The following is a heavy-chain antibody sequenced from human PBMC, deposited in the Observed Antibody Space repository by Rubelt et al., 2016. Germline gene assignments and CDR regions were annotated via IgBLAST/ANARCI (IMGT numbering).Heavy chain of an antibody. CDR2: IYIGDTT. CDR3: ARGVNWGSKSYFDY. Sequence: EVQLVESGGGLIQPWGSLRLSCAASGFTVSSNYMNWFRQAPGKGLEWVSVIYIGDTTDYADSVTGRFTTSRDNSKNTLYLQMSGLRAEDTAVYHCARGVNWGSKSYFDYWGQGTLVSVSS. J-gene: IGHJ4*02. D-gene: IGHD7-27*01. CDR1: GFTVSSNY. V-gene: IGHV3-53*01.